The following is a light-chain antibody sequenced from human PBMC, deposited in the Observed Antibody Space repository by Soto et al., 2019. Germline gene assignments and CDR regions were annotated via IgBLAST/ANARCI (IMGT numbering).Light chain of an antibody. CDR2: SGT. V-gene: IGLV2-23*01. CDR1: SSDVGSYNL. Sequence: SALTQPASVSGSPGQSITISCTGTSSDVGSYNLVSWYQQHPDKAPKLLISSGTKRPSGVSNRFSGSRSGNTASLTISGLQAEDEADYYCCSYAGSGTLVFGGGTKVTVL. CDR3: CSYAGSGTLV. J-gene: IGLJ2*01.